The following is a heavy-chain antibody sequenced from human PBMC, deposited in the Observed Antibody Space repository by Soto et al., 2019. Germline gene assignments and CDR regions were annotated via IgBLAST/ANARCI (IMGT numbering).Heavy chain of an antibody. V-gene: IGHV4-34*01. CDR3: SKGRSRVPDRRVIGYYGLAV. Sequence: QVQLQQWGAEVLKPSETLSLTCVVNGGSFSGYYWSWIRQSPGKGLEWIGEINDSGITDSNQSLENRTTTSVAMSKNQISINMQSVTVADSAVCHCSKGRSRVPDRRVIGYYGLAVWGQGTKITVSS. CDR2: INDSGIT. CDR1: GGSFSGYY. J-gene: IGHJ3*01. D-gene: IGHD2-2*01.